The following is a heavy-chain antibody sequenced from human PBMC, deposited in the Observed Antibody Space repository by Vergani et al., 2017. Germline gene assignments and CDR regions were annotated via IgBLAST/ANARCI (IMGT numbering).Heavy chain of an antibody. J-gene: IGHJ2*01. CDR1: GGSISSGGYY. Sequence: QVQLQESGPGLVKPSQTLSLTCTVSGGSISSGGYYWSCIRQHPGKGLEWIGYIYYSGSTYYNPSLKSRVTISVDTSKIQFSLKLSSVTAADTAVYYCARILIVVVPAATHWYFDLWGRGTLVTVSS. D-gene: IGHD2-2*01. CDR2: IYYSGST. CDR3: ARILIVVVPAATHWYFDL. V-gene: IGHV4-31*03.